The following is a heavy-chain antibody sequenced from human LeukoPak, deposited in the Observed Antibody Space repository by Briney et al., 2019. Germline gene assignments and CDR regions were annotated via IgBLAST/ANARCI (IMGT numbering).Heavy chain of an antibody. D-gene: IGHD5-24*01. CDR1: GFTFSSYA. Sequence: GGSLRLPCAASGFTFSSYAMSWVRQAPGKGLEWVSAISGSGGSTYYADSVKGRFTISRDNSKNTLYLQMNSLRAEDTAVYYCATPAEMATISPFDYWGQGTLVTVSS. CDR2: ISGSGGST. V-gene: IGHV3-23*01. J-gene: IGHJ4*02. CDR3: ATPAEMATISPFDY.